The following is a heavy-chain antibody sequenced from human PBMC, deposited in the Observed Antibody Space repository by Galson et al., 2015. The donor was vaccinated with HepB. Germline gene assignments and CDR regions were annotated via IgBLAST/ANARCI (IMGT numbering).Heavy chain of an antibody. D-gene: IGHD1-26*01. V-gene: IGHV3-9*01. J-gene: IGHJ4*02. Sequence: SLRLSCAASGFTFGNYAMNWVRQAPGKGLEWVSTITWSGVNTCYEDSVKGRFTISRDNAKNSLYLQLKRLRVDDTAFYYCAKDVRGRYTLLIDHLGQGTLVHGSS. CDR2: ITWSGVNT. CDR1: GFTFGNYA. CDR3: AKDVRGRYTLLIDH.